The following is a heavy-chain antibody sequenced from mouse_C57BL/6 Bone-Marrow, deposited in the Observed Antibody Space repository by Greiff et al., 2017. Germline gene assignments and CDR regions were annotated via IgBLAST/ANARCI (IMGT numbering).Heavy chain of an antibody. CDR3: AREDYYGAMDY. Sequence: QVQLQQPGAELVKPGASVKLSCKASGYTFTSYWMQWVKQRPGQGLEWIGEIDPSASYTKYNQKFKGKATLTVDTSSSTAYMQLSSLTSEDSAVYYCAREDYYGAMDYWGQGTSVTVSS. CDR1: GYTFTSYW. J-gene: IGHJ4*01. D-gene: IGHD1-1*01. CDR2: IDPSASYT. V-gene: IGHV1-50*01.